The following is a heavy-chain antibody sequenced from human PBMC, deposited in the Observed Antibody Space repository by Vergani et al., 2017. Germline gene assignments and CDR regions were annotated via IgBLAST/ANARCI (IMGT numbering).Heavy chain of an antibody. CDR2: INPNSGGT. CDR1: GYTFTGYY. J-gene: IGHJ3*02. CDR3: ARDPDIVVVPAAIGAFDI. V-gene: IGHV1-2*02. D-gene: IGHD2-2*01. Sequence: QVQLVQSGAEVKKPGASVKVSCKASGYTFTGYYMHWVRQAPGQGLEWMGWINPNSGGTNNAQKFQGTVTMPRDTSISTAYMELSRLRSDDTAVYYCARDPDIVVVPAAIGAFDIWGQGTMVTVSS.